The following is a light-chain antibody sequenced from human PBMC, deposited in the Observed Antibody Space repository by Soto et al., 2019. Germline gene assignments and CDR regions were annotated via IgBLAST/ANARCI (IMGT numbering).Light chain of an antibody. CDR1: SSDIGGYNS. CDR3: SSSAGTNSFVL. Sequence: QSALTQPPSASGSPGQSVTISCTGTSSDIGGYNSVSWYQQHPGKAPKLMIYEVNKRPLGVPERFSGSKSGNTASLTVSGLQCDDEADYYCSSSAGTNSFVLFGGGTKLTVL. CDR2: EVN. J-gene: IGLJ3*02. V-gene: IGLV2-8*01.